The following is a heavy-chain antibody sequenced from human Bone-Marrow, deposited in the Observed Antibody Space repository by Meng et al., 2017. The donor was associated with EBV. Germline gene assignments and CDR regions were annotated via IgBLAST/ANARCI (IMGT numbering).Heavy chain of an antibody. V-gene: IGHV4-39*07. CDR1: GGSIPTPNYY. J-gene: IGHJ4*02. Sequence: QLQLQESGPGLVKSSGTLSSICNVSGGSIPTPNYYWGWIRQPPGKGLEWIGTFYSATTTFYNPSLRSRLIISVDTSKNQFSLRLTSVTAADTAVYYCVRGYDYGDYVDYWGQGTLVTVSS. CDR3: VRGYDYGDYVDY. D-gene: IGHD4-17*01. CDR2: FYSATTT.